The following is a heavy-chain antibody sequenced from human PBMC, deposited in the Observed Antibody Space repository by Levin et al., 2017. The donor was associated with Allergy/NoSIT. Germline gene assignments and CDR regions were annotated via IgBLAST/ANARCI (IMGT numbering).Heavy chain of an antibody. CDR3: ARGPYYYGSGSYYFLDY. CDR2: INHSGST. V-gene: IGHV4-34*01. J-gene: IGHJ4*02. CDR1: GGSFSGYY. Sequence: SETLSLTCAVYGGSFSGYYWSWIRQPPGKGLEWIGEINHSGSTNYNPSLKSRVTISVDTSKNQFSLKLSSVTAADTAVYYCARGPYYYGSGSYYFLDYWGQGTLVTVSS. D-gene: IGHD3-10*01.